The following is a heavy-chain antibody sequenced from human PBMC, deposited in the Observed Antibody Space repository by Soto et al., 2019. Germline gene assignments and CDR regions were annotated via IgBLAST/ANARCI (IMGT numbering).Heavy chain of an antibody. CDR3: TSLTYYDFWSGYYFDY. J-gene: IGHJ4*02. CDR2: FSGSGGNT. Sequence: GGSLRLSCAASGFTFSSYAMSWVRQAPGQGLEWVSSFSGSGGNTYYADSVKGRFTISRDSSKNTAYLQMNSLKTEDTAVYYCTSLTYYDFWSGYYFDYWGQGTLVTVSS. D-gene: IGHD3-3*01. V-gene: IGHV3-23*01. CDR1: GFTFSSYA.